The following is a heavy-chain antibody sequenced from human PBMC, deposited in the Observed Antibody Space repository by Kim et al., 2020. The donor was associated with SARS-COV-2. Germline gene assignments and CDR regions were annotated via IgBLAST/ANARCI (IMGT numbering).Heavy chain of an antibody. CDR3: ARGRDGYNPSLYYFDY. D-gene: IGHD5-12*01. J-gene: IGHJ4*02. V-gene: IGHV4-59*09. Sequence: SLNSRGTISVDTSKNQFSLKLSSVTAADTAVYYCARGRDGYNPSLYYFDYWGQGTLVTVSS.